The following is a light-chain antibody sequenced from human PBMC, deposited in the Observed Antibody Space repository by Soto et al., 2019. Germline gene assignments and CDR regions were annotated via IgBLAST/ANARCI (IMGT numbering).Light chain of an antibody. CDR2: SNN. J-gene: IGLJ3*02. Sequence: QPVLTQPPSASGTPGQRVTISCSGSSSNIGSNTVNWYQQLPGTAPKLLIYSNNQRPSGVPDRFSCSKSGTSASLAISGLQSEDEADYYCAAWDDSLNGPVFGGGTKLTVL. CDR1: SSNIGSNT. V-gene: IGLV1-44*01. CDR3: AAWDDSLNGPV.